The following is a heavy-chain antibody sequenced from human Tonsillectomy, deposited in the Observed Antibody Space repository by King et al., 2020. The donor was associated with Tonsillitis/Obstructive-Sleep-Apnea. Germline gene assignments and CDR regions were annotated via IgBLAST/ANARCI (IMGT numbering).Heavy chain of an antibody. J-gene: IGHJ4*02. CDR3: TTGGAYCTNGVWYKRTYYFDY. CDR1: GFTFSNAW. D-gene: IGHD2-8*01. Sequence: DVQLVESGGGLVKPGGSLRLSCAASGFTFSNAWMSWVRQAPGKGLEWVGRIKSKTDGGTTDYAAPVKGRFTISRDDSKNTLYLQMNGLKTEDTAVYYCTTGGAYCTNGVWYKRTYYFDYWGEGALVTVSS. V-gene: IGHV3-15*01. CDR2: IKSKTDGGTT.